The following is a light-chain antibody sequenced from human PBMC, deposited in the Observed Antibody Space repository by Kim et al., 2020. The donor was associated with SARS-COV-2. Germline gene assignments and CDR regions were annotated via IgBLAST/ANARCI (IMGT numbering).Light chain of an antibody. CDR1: NLGRQS. Sequence: SYELTQPPSVSVAPGKTARITCGGNNLGRQSVHWYQQKPGQAPVLVIYYDDNRPSGIPERFSGSNSGNTATLTISRVEAGDEADYYCQVWDSSGDHVVFG. J-gene: IGLJ2*01. V-gene: IGLV3-21*04. CDR2: YDD. CDR3: QVWDSSGDHVV.